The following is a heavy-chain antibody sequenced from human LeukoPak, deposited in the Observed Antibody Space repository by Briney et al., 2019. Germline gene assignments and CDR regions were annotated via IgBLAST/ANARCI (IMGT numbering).Heavy chain of an antibody. CDR2: ISPSSGAI. D-gene: IGHD6-13*01. CDR1: GFTFRTYY. J-gene: IGHJ4*02. Sequence: GGSLRLSCAASGFTFRTYYMNWVRQTPGKGLEWVSYISPSSGAIHYADSVKGRFTVSRDNAKNSLSLQMNSLRAEDTAVYYCARDMGTSSWHAFDNWGQGTLVTVSS. CDR3: ARDMGTSSWHAFDN. V-gene: IGHV3-48*01.